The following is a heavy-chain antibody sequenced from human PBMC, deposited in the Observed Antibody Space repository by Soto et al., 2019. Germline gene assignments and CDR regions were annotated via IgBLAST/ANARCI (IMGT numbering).Heavy chain of an antibody. V-gene: IGHV1-69*13. D-gene: IGHD5-18*01. CDR3: ARRGYSYGSHAFDI. Sequence: SVKVSCKASGGTFSSYAISWVRQAPGQGLEWMGGIIPIFGTANYAQKFQGRVTITADESTSTAYMELSSLRSEDTAVYYCARRGYSYGSHAFDIWGQGTMVTVSS. CDR1: GGTFSSYA. CDR2: IIPIFGTA. J-gene: IGHJ3*02.